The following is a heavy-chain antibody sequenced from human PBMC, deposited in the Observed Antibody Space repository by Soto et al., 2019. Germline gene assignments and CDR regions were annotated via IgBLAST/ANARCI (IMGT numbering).Heavy chain of an antibody. V-gene: IGHV3-23*01. CDR3: ARGPEGVDY. Sequence: GGSLRLSCAASGFTFNTYAMSWVRQAPGKGLEWVSGLSGSGGVTGYADSVKGRFTISRDNAKNTLYLQMNSLRAEDTAVYYCARGPEGVDYWGQGTLVTVSS. CDR2: LSGSGGVT. J-gene: IGHJ4*02. CDR1: GFTFNTYA.